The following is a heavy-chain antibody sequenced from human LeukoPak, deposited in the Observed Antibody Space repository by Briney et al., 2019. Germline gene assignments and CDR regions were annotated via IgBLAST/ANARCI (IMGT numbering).Heavy chain of an antibody. CDR3: ARGAAPRTYYYGSGSYPPFDY. V-gene: IGHV3-33*01. CDR1: GFTFSSYG. J-gene: IGHJ4*02. D-gene: IGHD3-10*01. Sequence: PGGSLRLSCAASGFTFSSYGMHWVRQAPGKGLEWVAVIWYDGSNKYYADSVEGRFTISRDNSKNTLYLQMNSLRAEDTAVYYCARGAAPRTYYYGSGSYPPFDYWGQGTLVTVSS. CDR2: IWYDGSNK.